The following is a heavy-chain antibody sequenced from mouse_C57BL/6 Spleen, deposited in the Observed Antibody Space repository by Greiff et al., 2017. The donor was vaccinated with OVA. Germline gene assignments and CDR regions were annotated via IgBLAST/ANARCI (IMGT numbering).Heavy chain of an antibody. D-gene: IGHD1-1*01. CDR1: GYTFTSYW. CDR3: ARGTTVVEGFAY. V-gene: IGHV1-64*01. J-gene: IGHJ3*01. Sequence: VQLQQPGAELVKPGASVKLSCKASGYTFTSYWMHWVKQRPGQGLEWIGMIHPNSGSTNYNEKFKSKATLTVDKSSSTAYMQLSSLTSEDSAVYYWARGTTVVEGFAYWGQGTLVTVSA. CDR2: IHPNSGST.